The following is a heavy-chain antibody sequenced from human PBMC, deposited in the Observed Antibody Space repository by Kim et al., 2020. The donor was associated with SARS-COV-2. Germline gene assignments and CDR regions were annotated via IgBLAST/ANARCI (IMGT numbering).Heavy chain of an antibody. D-gene: IGHD6-6*01. CDR3: ARDSSSIAAQYYYGMDV. CDR2: IIPIFGTA. V-gene: IGHV1-69*13. CDR1: GGTFSSYA. Sequence: SVKVSCKASGGTFSSYAISWVRQAPGQGLEWMGGIIPIFGTANYAQKFQGRVTITADESTSTAYMELSSLRSEDTAVYYCARDSSSIAAQYYYGMDVWGQGTTVTVSS. J-gene: IGHJ6*02.